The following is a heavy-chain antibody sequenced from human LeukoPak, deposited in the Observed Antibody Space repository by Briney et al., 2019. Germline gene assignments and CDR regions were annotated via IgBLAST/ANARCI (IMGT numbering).Heavy chain of an antibody. CDR1: GGTFSSYA. Sequence: SVKVSCKASGGTFSSYAISWVRQAPGQGLEWMGGIIPIFGTANYAQKFQGRVTITADESTSTAYMELSSLRSEDTAVYYCTAHLLYCNTTDCAPRGFDPWGQGTLVTVSS. CDR3: TAHLLYCNTTDCAPRGFDP. CDR2: IIPIFGTA. V-gene: IGHV1-69*13. J-gene: IGHJ5*02. D-gene: IGHD2/OR15-2a*01.